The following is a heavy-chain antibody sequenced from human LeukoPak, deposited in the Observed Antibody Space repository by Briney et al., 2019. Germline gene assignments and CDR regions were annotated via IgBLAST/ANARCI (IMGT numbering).Heavy chain of an antibody. CDR3: ARRYFDL. V-gene: IGHV3-7*01. Sequence: GGSLRLSCAAFGFTFSSYWMGWVRQAPGKGLEWVANIKQDGTEKYYVDSVKGRFTISRDNAKNSLYLQMNSLRAEDTAVYYCARRYFDLWGQGTLVTVSS. J-gene: IGHJ4*02. CDR2: IKQDGTEK. CDR1: GFTFSSYW.